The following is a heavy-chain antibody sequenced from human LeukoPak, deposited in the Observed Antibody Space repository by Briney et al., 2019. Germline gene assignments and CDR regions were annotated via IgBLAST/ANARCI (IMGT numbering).Heavy chain of an antibody. J-gene: IGHJ4*02. Sequence: GGSLRLSCVASGFTFCDNAMGWVRQAPGKGLEWVSAITNSGDTTYYVGSVKGRFTISRDNSKNALYLQMNSLRVEDTAIYYCVKEAVTPHFDYWGQGTLVTVSS. CDR1: GFTFCDNA. CDR3: VKEAVTPHFDY. D-gene: IGHD6-19*01. V-gene: IGHV3-23*01. CDR2: ITNSGDTT.